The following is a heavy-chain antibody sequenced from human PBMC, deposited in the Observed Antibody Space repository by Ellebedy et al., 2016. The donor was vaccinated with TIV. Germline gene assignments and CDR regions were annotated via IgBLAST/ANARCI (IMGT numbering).Heavy chain of an antibody. CDR3: ATDGSYGDYRSPTHAFVM. J-gene: IGHJ3*02. Sequence: GESLKISCAASGFSFRSYWMTWVRQAPGKGLEWVANINQDGSEQYYVDSVQGRFTISRDNAKNSLNLQMNSVRAEDAAVYFCATDGSYGDYRSPTHAFVMWGQGTMVIVSS. CDR2: INQDGSEQ. CDR1: GFSFRSYW. D-gene: IGHD4-17*01. V-gene: IGHV3-7*01.